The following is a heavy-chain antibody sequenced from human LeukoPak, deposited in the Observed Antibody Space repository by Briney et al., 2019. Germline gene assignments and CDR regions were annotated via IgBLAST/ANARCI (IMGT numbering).Heavy chain of an antibody. CDR1: GYSFPSYW. Sequence: NLGESLKISCKCSGYSFPSYWIGWVRQVPGKGLEWMGIIYPGDSDTRYSPSFQGQVTISADKSISTAYLQWSSLKASDTAMYYCARLRGSGTYYNSLDYWGQGTLVTVSS. CDR2: IYPGDSDT. V-gene: IGHV5-51*01. D-gene: IGHD3-10*01. CDR3: ARLRGSGTYYNSLDY. J-gene: IGHJ4*02.